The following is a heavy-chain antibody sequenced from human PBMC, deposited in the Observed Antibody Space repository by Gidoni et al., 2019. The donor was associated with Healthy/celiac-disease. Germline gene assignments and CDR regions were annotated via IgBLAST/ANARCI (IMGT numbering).Heavy chain of an antibody. J-gene: IGHJ6*02. Sequence: EVQLVASGGGLVKPWGSLRLSCAASGFPFSNAWMNWVRQAPGKGLEWVGRIKSKTDGGTTDDAAPVKGRVTISRDDSKNTLYLQMNSLKTEDTAVYYWTTEGMATIYVWGQGTTVTVSS. CDR1: GFPFSNAW. CDR2: IKSKTDGGTT. CDR3: TTEGMATIYV. D-gene: IGHD5-12*01. V-gene: IGHV3-15*07.